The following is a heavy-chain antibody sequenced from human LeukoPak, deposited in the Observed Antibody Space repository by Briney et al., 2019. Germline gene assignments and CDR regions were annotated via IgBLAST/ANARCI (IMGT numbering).Heavy chain of an antibody. J-gene: IGHJ6*02. V-gene: IGHV3-11*04. CDR1: GFTFSDYY. Sequence: GGSLRLSCAASGFTFSDYYMSWIRQAPGKGLEWVSYISSSGSTIYYADSVKGRSTISRDNAKNSLYLQMNSLRAADTAVYYCARDQGSGSYEYYYYGMDVWGQGTTVTVSS. CDR2: ISSSGSTI. D-gene: IGHD3-10*01. CDR3: ARDQGSGSYEYYYYGMDV.